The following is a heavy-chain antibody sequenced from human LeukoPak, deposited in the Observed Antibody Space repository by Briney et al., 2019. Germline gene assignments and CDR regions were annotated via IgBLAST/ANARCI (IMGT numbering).Heavy chain of an antibody. CDR3: AKRPSDYGDYVTYFDY. CDR1: GFSFISYG. J-gene: IGHJ4*02. D-gene: IGHD4-17*01. Sequence: GGSLRLSCAASGFSFISYGMPWVRQAPGKGLEWVGVISDDGRRKDYADSVRGRFTISRDNSKDTLYLQMNSLRAEDTAVYYCAKRPSDYGDYVTYFDYWGQGTLVTVSS. V-gene: IGHV3-30*18. CDR2: ISDDGRRK.